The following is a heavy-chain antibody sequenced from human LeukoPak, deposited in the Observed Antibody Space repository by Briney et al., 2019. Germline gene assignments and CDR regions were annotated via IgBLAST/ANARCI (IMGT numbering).Heavy chain of an antibody. CDR2: IYHSGST. Sequence: SETLSLTCSVSGGSISNYYWSWIRQPPGKGLEWIGSIYHSGSTYYNPSLKSRVTISVDTSKNQFSLKLSSVTAADTAVYYCASHGEQLDHYYYYYMDVWGKGTTVTVSS. CDR3: ASHGEQLDHYYYYYMDV. V-gene: IGHV4-59*08. CDR1: GGSISNYY. D-gene: IGHD6-6*01. J-gene: IGHJ6*03.